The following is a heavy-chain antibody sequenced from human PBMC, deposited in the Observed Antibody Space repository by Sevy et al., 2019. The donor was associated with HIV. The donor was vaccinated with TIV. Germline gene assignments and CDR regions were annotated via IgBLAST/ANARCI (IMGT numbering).Heavy chain of an antibody. CDR1: GGSISSYY. J-gene: IGHJ4*02. V-gene: IGHV4-59*01. CDR3: ARIDDYVSY. Sequence: SETLSLTYTVSGGSISSYYWSWIRQPPGKGLEWIGYIYYSGSTNYNPSLKSRVTISVDTSKNQFSLKLSSVTAADTAVYYCARIDDYVSYWGQGTLVTVSS. CDR2: IYYSGST.